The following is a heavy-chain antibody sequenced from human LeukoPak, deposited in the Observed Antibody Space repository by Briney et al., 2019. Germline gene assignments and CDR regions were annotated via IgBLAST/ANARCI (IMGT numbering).Heavy chain of an antibody. Sequence: SETLSLTCTVSGGSISSYYWSWIRQPPGKGLEWIGYIYTSGSTNYNPSLKSRVTISVDTSKNQFSLKLSSVTAADTAVYYCARHTNWGSSFDYWGQGTLVTVSS. CDR2: IYTSGST. CDR3: ARHTNWGSSFDY. CDR1: GGSISSYY. V-gene: IGHV4-4*09. D-gene: IGHD7-27*01. J-gene: IGHJ4*02.